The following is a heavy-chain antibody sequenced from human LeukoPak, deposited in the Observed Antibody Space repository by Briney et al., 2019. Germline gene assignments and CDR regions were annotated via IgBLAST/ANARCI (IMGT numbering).Heavy chain of an antibody. Sequence: SQTLSLTCSVSGGSISSGSYYWNWIRQPAGKGLEWIGRIYTSGSTNYNPSLKSRVTISVDTSKSQFSLKLSSVTAADTAVYFCARGAAGYSSSWSSAFDVWGQGTMVTASS. CDR3: ARGAAGYSSSWSSAFDV. D-gene: IGHD6-13*01. CDR1: GGSISSGSYY. V-gene: IGHV4-61*02. J-gene: IGHJ3*01. CDR2: IYTSGST.